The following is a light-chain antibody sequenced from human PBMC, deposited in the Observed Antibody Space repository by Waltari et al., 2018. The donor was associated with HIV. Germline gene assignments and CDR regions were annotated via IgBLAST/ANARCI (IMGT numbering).Light chain of an antibody. CDR3: SSYTSSSTRV. CDR1: SSDVGGYNY. CDR2: DVS. Sequence: QSALTQPASVSGSPGPSITISCTGTSSDVGGYNYVSLYQQHPGKAPKLMIYDVSKRPSGVSNRFSGSKSGNTASLTISGLQAEDEADYYCSSYTSSSTRVFGGGTKLTVL. J-gene: IGLJ2*01. V-gene: IGLV2-14*01.